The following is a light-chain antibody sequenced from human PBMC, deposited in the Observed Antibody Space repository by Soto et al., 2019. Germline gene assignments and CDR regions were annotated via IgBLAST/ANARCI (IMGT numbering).Light chain of an antibody. CDR3: QQYGSSLYT. J-gene: IGKJ2*01. Sequence: EIVLTQSPGTLSLSPGERATLSCRASQSVSSSYLAWYQQKPGQAPRLLIYGASSRATGIPDRFSGSGSGTDFTLTSSRREPEDFAVYYCQQYGSSLYTFGQGTKLEIK. CDR1: QSVSSSY. CDR2: GAS. V-gene: IGKV3-20*01.